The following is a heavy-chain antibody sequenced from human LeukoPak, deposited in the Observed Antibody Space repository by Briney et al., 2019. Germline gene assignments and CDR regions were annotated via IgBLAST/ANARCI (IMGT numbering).Heavy chain of an antibody. D-gene: IGHD3-3*01. CDR2: ITWNSGRI. Sequence: GRSLRLSCAASGFTFDDYAMHWVRQAPGKGLEWVSGITWNSGRIAYADSVKGRFTISRDNAKNSLYLQMNSLRTEDTALYYCAKSSDYDFWSGYCSSWGQGTLVTVSS. CDR1: GFTFDDYA. V-gene: IGHV3-9*01. J-gene: IGHJ5*02. CDR3: AKSSDYDFWSGYCSS.